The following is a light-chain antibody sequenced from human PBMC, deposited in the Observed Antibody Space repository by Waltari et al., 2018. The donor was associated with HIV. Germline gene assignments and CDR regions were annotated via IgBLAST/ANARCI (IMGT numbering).Light chain of an antibody. CDR3: SSYAGSNNLVV. CDR2: EVS. CDR1: SSDVGGYNY. V-gene: IGLV2-8*01. J-gene: IGLJ2*01. Sequence: QSALTQPPSASGSPGQSVTISCTGTSSDVGGYNYVSWYQQHPGKAPKLMIYEVSKRPSGVPDRFFGSKSGNTASLTVSGLQAEDEADYYCSSYAGSNNLVVFGGGTKLTVL.